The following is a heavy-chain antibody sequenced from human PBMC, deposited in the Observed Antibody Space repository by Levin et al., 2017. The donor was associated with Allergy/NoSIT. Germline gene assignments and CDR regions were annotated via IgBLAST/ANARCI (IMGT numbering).Heavy chain of an antibody. V-gene: IGHV3-43*01. CDR1: GFTFDDYS. CDR3: AKDIAAAGTFDFGMDV. Sequence: PGGSLRLSCAASGFTFDDYSMHWVRQAPGKGLEWVSLISWDGGRTDYADSVKGRFTISRDNSKNSLYLQMNSLRTEDTALYYCAKDIAAAGTFDFGMDVWGQGTTVTVSS. J-gene: IGHJ6*02. CDR2: ISWDGGRT. D-gene: IGHD6-13*01.